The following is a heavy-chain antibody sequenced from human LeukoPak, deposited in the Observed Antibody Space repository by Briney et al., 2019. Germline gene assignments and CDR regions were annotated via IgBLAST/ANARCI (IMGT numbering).Heavy chain of an antibody. J-gene: IGHJ5*02. CDR1: GGSIGSSSYY. Sequence: SETLSLTCTVSGGSIGSSSYYWGWIRQPPGKGLEWIGSIYYSGSTYYNPSLKSRVTISVDTSKNQFSLKLSSVTAADTAVYYCARSGYSSGWSDPWGQGTLVTVSS. CDR2: IYYSGST. V-gene: IGHV4-39*01. D-gene: IGHD6-19*01. CDR3: ARSGYSSGWSDP.